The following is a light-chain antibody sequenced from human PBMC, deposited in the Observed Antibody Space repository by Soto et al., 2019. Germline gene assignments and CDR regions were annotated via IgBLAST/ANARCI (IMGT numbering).Light chain of an antibody. CDR1: QSVSSY. Sequence: EIVLTQSPATLSLSPGERATLSCRASQSVSSYLAWYQQKPGQAPRLLIYDASNRATVIPARFSGSGSGTAFTLTISSLEPEDFAVYYCQQRSNWPRTFGQGTKVEIK. J-gene: IGKJ1*01. CDR3: QQRSNWPRT. V-gene: IGKV3-11*01. CDR2: DAS.